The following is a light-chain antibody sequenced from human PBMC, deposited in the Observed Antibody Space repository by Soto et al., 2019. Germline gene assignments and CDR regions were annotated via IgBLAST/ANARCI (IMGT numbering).Light chain of an antibody. V-gene: IGLV1-40*01. CDR1: SSNIGAGYD. CDR3: QYYDSSLTRV. CDR2: GNS. Sequence: QSVLTQPPSVSGAPGQRVSISCTGSSSNIGAGYDVHWYQQLPGTAPKLLIYGNSXRPSGVPDRFSGSKSGTSASLAITGXXXXXXADYYCQYYDSSLTRVFGTGTKLTVL. J-gene: IGLJ1*01.